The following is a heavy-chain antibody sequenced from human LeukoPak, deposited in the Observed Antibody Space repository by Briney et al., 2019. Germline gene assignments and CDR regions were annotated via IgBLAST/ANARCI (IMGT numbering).Heavy chain of an antibody. J-gene: IGHJ3*02. Sequence: PGGSLRLYCAASGFPFSAYEMNWVRQPPGKALEWIGNIFYTGSTYYSPSLKSRVTISLDTSRNQFSLRLNSVTAADTAVYYCAKSNGYGLIDIWGQGTMVTVSS. CDR2: IFYTGST. D-gene: IGHD3-10*01. CDR3: AKSNGYGLIDI. V-gene: IGHV4-34*12. CDR1: GFPFSAYE.